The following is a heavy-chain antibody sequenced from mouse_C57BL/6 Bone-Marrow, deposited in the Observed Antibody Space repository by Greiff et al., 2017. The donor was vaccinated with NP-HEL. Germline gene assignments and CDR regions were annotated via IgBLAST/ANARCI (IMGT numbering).Heavy chain of an antibody. Sequence: DVMLVESGGGLVKPGGSLKLSCAASGFTFSDYGMHWVRQAPEKGLEWVAYISSGSSTIYYADTVKGRFTISRDNAKNTLFLQMTSLRSEDTAMYYCARDAILGNSDYWGQGTTLTVSS. J-gene: IGHJ2*01. V-gene: IGHV5-17*01. CDR3: ARDAILGNSDY. CDR2: ISSGSSTI. CDR1: GFTFSDYG.